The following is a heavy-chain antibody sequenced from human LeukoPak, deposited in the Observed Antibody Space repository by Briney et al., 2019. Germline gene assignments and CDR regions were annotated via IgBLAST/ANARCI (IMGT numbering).Heavy chain of an antibody. CDR1: GFTFSSYA. D-gene: IGHD3-22*01. CDR2: ISGSGGST. V-gene: IGHV3-23*01. CDR3: AKDLYYYDSSGYYYENYFDY. Sequence: GGSLRLSCAASGFTFSSYAMSWVRPAPGEGLEWVSAISGSGGSTYYADSVKGRFTISRDNSKNTRYLQMNSLRADDTAVYYCAKDLYYYDSSGYYYENYFDYWGQGTLVTVSS. J-gene: IGHJ4*02.